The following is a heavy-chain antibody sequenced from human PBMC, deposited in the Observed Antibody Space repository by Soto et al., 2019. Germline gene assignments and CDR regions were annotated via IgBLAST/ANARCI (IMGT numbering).Heavy chain of an antibody. V-gene: IGHV3-30*18. D-gene: IGHD1-1*01. CDR2: ISYDGSNK. Sequence: QVQLVESGGGVVQPGRSLRLSCAASGFTFSSYGMHWVRQAPGKGLEWVAVISYDGSNKYYADSVKGRFTISRDNSKNTLYLQMNSLRADDTAVYYCAKSGGPTGTFDYWGQGTLVTVSS. J-gene: IGHJ4*02. CDR3: AKSGGPTGTFDY. CDR1: GFTFSSYG.